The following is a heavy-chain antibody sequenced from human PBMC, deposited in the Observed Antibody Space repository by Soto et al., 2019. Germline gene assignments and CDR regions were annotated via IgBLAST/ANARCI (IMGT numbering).Heavy chain of an antibody. CDR2: ISSSGSTI. D-gene: IGHD3-3*01. CDR3: ARDRRDYDFWSGYYTPGWFDP. Sequence: GGSLRLSCAASGFTFRSYEMNWVRQAPGKGLEWVSYISSSGSTIYYADSVKGRFTISRDNAKNSLYLQMNSLRAEDTAVYYCARDRRDYDFWSGYYTPGWFDPWGHGTLVPVSS. J-gene: IGHJ5*02. V-gene: IGHV3-48*03. CDR1: GFTFRSYE.